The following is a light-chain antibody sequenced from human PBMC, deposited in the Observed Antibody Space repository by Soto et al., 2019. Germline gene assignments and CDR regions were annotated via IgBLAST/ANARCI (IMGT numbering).Light chain of an antibody. CDR3: QQRDSWPIT. Sequence: IQMTQSPSTLSASVGDRVTITCRASQSISSWLAWYQQKPGKAPKLLIYKASSLESGVPSRFSGSGSGTDFTLTINSLEPDDFAVYYCQQRDSWPITFGQGTRLEIK. CDR1: QSISSW. V-gene: IGKV1-5*03. CDR2: KAS. J-gene: IGKJ5*01.